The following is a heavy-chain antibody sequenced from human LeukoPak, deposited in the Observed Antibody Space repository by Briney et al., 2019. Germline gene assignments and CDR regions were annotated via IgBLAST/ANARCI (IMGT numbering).Heavy chain of an antibody. CDR3: TKGDDYGANTRLPKYNWFDP. CDR1: GFSISTNA. V-gene: IGHV3-30*02. J-gene: IGHJ5*02. Sequence: GGSLRLSCTASGFSISTNAMHWVRQAPGRGLEWVAFIRYDGNNENYADSVKGRFTISRGNSRDTLYLQMNSLRGDDTAVYYCTKGDDYGANTRLPKYNWFDPWGQGTLVTVSS. D-gene: IGHD4-23*01. CDR2: IRYDGNNE.